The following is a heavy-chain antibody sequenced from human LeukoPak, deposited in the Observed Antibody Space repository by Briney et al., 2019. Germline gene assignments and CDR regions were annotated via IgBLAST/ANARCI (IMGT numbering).Heavy chain of an antibody. Sequence: ASVKVSCKASGYTFTSYGISWVRQAPGQGLEWMGWISAYNGNTNYAQKLQARVTMTTDTSTSTAYMELRSLRSDDTAVYYCARGRTVTEEYYYMDVWGKGTTVTVSS. CDR1: GYTFTSYG. D-gene: IGHD4-17*01. J-gene: IGHJ6*03. V-gene: IGHV1-18*01. CDR3: ARGRTVTEEYYYMDV. CDR2: ISAYNGNT.